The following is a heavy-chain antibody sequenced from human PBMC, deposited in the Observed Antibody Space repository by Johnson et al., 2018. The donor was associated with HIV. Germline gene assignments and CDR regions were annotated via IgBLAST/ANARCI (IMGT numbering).Heavy chain of an antibody. D-gene: IGHD2-21*01. V-gene: IGHV3-74*02. CDR3: ARARGYSLAFDI. CDR2: INSDGSST. Sequence: VQLVESGGGVVQPGRSLRLSCAASGFSVSCNYMSWVRQAPGKGLEWVSRINSDGSSTTYADSVKGRFTISRDNAKNTLYLQMNSLRAEDTAVYYCARARGYSLAFDIWGQGTMVTVSS. J-gene: IGHJ3*02. CDR1: GFSVSCNY.